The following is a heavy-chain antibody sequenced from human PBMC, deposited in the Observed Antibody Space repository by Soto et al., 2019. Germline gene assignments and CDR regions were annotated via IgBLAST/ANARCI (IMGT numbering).Heavy chain of an antibody. V-gene: IGHV4-59*01. CDR1: GGSISSYY. CDR2: IYYSGST. D-gene: IGHD4-17*01. J-gene: IGHJ4*02. CDR3: ARVGYGDYGSFDY. Sequence: PSETLSLTCTVSGGSISSYYWSWIRQPPGKGLEWIGYIYYSGSTNYNPSLKSRVTISVDTSKNQCSLKLSSVAAADTAVYYCARVGYGDYGSFDYWGQGTLVTVSS.